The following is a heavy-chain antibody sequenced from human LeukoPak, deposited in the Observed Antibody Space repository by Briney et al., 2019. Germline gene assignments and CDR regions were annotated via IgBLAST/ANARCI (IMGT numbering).Heavy chain of an antibody. Sequence: GASVKVSCKASGYTFTSYYMHWVRQAPGQGLEWMGIINPSGGSTSYAQKFQGRVTITADKSTSTAYMELSSLRSEDTAVYYCARIGEPTTVTSFDYWGQGTLVTVSS. CDR2: INPSGGST. V-gene: IGHV1-46*01. CDR1: GYTFTSYY. CDR3: ARIGEPTTVTSFDY. D-gene: IGHD4-17*01. J-gene: IGHJ4*02.